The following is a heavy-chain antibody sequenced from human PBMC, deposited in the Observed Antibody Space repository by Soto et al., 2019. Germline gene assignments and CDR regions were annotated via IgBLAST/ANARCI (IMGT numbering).Heavy chain of an antibody. J-gene: IGHJ4*02. D-gene: IGHD2-15*01. CDR3: ARTQGYCSGGACFEGWKNFDY. V-gene: IGHV5-51*01. Sequence: GESLKISCKASGYSFTNYYIGWVRQMPGRGLESMGILNPGDSDIKYSPSFQGQVTMSVDKSINTAYLQWSSLRASDTGIYYCARTQGYCSGGACFEGWKNFDYWGQGTLVTVSS. CDR1: GYSFTNYY. CDR2: LNPGDSDI.